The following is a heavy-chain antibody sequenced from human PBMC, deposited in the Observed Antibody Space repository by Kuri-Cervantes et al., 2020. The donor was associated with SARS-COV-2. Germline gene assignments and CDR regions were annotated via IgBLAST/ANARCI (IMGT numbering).Heavy chain of an antibody. Sequence: SETLSLTCTVSGGSISSSSYYWGWIRQPPGKGLEWIGSIYYSGSTYYNPSLKSRVTISVDTSKNQFSLKLSSASAADTGVYYCARHGRGSNSSLNFDYWGQGTLVTVSS. J-gene: IGHJ4*02. CDR3: ARHGRGSNSSLNFDY. V-gene: IGHV4-39*01. CDR2: IYYSGST. D-gene: IGHD6-6*01. CDR1: GGSISSSSYY.